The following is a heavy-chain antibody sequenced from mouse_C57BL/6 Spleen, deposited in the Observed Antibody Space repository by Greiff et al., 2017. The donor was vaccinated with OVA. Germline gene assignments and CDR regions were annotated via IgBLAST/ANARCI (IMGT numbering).Heavy chain of an antibody. Sequence: DVKLVESGGGLVKPGGSLKLSCAASGFTFSDYGMHWVRQAPEKGLEWVAYISSGSSTIYYADTVKGRFTISRDNAKNTLFLQMTSLRSEDTAMYYCARGEFYAMDYWGQGTSVTVSS. J-gene: IGHJ4*01. CDR2: ISSGSSTI. CDR1: GFTFSDYG. V-gene: IGHV5-17*01. CDR3: ARGEFYAMDY.